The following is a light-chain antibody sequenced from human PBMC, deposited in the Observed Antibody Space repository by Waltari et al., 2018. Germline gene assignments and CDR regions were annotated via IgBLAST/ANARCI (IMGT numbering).Light chain of an antibody. Sequence: DSVLTQSPGTLSLSPGESATLPCGASQTVRTTYLAWYQQKPGQAPTLLIYGASSRATGIPDRFSGSGSGTDFSLTISSLEPEDFAVYYCQQYDISPLTFGGGTKVEIK. J-gene: IGKJ4*01. CDR1: QTVRTTY. V-gene: IGKV3-20*01. CDR3: QQYDISPLT. CDR2: GAS.